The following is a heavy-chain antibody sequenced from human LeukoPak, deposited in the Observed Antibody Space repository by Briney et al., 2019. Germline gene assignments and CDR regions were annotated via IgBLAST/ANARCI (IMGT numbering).Heavy chain of an antibody. D-gene: IGHD3-16*01. CDR3: AKVSVCYGCYLDY. CDR2: INGAGTNT. CDR1: GYTFSSHD. Sequence: GGSLRLSCAASGYTFSSHDLTWVRQAPGKGLEWVSTINGAGTNTYYAETVKGRFTISRDNSKNTLYLQMHSLRAEDTAIYYCAKVSVCYGCYLDYWGQGTLDTVS. V-gene: IGHV3-23*01. J-gene: IGHJ4*02.